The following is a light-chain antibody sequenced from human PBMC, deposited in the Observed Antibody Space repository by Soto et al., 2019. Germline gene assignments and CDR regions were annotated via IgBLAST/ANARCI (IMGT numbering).Light chain of an antibody. CDR3: SSYTSSSTLV. CDR2: EVS. Sequence: QSVLTQPASVSGSPGQSITISCTGTSSDVGGYNYVSWYQQHPGKAPKLMIYEVSNRPSGVSNRFSGSKSGNTASLTISGLHAEDEDDYYCSSYTSSSTLVFGTGTKLTVL. J-gene: IGLJ1*01. V-gene: IGLV2-14*01. CDR1: SSDVGGYNY.